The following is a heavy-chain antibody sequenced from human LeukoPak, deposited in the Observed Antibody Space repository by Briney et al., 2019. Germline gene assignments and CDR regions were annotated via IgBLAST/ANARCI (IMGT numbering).Heavy chain of an antibody. Sequence: SETMSLTCAVYGGSFSGYFWTWIRQPPGKGLEWIGHIYQTGSTNYNPSLKSRVTISVDTSRNQFSLKMTSVTAAETAVYYCARGRKKNSSVSEKKFNWFYYMDVWGKGTTVTVSS. CDR2: IYQTGST. CDR1: GGSFSGYF. CDR3: ARGRKKNSSVSEKKFNWFYYMDV. V-gene: IGHV4-34*01. D-gene: IGHD6-19*01. J-gene: IGHJ6*03.